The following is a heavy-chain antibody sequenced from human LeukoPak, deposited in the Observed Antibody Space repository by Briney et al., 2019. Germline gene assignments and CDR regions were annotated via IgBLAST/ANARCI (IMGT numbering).Heavy chain of an antibody. V-gene: IGHV4-34*01. CDR3: ARLEGSSFAGVVVVPAAAAFDY. CDR1: GGSFSGYY. D-gene: IGHD2-2*01. Sequence: SETLSLTCTVSGGSFSGYYWSWIRQPPGKGLEWIGEINHSGSTNYNPSLKSRVTISVDTSKNQFSLKLSSVTAADTAVYYCARLEGSSFAGVVVVPAAAAFDYWGQGTLVTVSS. CDR2: INHSGST. J-gene: IGHJ4*02.